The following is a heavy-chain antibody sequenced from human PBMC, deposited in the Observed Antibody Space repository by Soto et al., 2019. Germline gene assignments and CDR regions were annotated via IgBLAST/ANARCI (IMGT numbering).Heavy chain of an antibody. D-gene: IGHD5-12*01. CDR1: GFTFSSYG. V-gene: IGHV3-30*18. J-gene: IGHJ6*02. CDR2: ISYDGSNK. Sequence: GGSLRLSCAASGFTFSSYGMHWVRQAPGKGLEWVAVISYDGSNKYYADSVKGRFTISRDNSKNTLYLQMNSLRAEDTAVYYCAKGGDGYNSLYYYGMDVWGQGTTVTVSS. CDR3: AKGGDGYNSLYYYGMDV.